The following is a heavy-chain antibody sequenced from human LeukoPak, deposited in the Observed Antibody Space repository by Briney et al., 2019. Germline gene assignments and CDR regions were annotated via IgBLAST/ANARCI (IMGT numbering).Heavy chain of an antibody. Sequence: PSETLSLTCTVSGGSISSYYWSWIRQPPEKGLEWIGYIYYSGSTNYNPSLKSRVTISVDTSKNQFSLKLSSVTAADTAVYYCARHDGGSGWGKIDYWGQGTLVTVSS. CDR3: ARHDGGSGWGKIDY. D-gene: IGHD6-19*01. J-gene: IGHJ4*02. CDR1: GGSISSYY. V-gene: IGHV4-59*08. CDR2: IYYSGST.